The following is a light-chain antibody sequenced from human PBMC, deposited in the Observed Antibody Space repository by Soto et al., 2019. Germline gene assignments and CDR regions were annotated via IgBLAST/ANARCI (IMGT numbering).Light chain of an antibody. CDR1: QSISNW. J-gene: IGKJ1*01. CDR2: KAS. Sequence: DIQMTQSPSTLSASVGDRVTITCRASQSISNWLAWYQQKPGKAPEVLIYKASSLQYGVPSRFSGSGSGTDFTLTISSLQPDDFATYYCQQYKTYAWTFGQGTTVEIK. V-gene: IGKV1-5*03. CDR3: QQYKTYAWT.